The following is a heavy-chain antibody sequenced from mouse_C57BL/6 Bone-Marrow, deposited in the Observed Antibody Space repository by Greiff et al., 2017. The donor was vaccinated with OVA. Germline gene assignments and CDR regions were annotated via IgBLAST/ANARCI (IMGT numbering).Heavy chain of an antibody. CDR2: INPGSGGT. V-gene: IGHV1-54*01. Sequence: VQLQQSGAELVRPGTSVKVSCKASGYAFTNYLIEWVKQRPGQGLEWIGVINPGSGGTNYNEKFKGKATLTADKSSSTAYMQLSSLTSEDSAVYFCARELDSSGYVAFAYWGQGTLVTVSA. CDR3: ARELDSSGYVAFAY. J-gene: IGHJ3*01. D-gene: IGHD3-2*02. CDR1: GYAFTNYL.